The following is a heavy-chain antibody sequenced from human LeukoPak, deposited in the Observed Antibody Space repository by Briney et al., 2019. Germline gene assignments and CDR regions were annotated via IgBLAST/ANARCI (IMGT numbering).Heavy chain of an antibody. Sequence: GGSLRLSCAASGFAFSSYSMNWVRQAPGTGLEWVSSISISNNYITYDDPVKGRFTISRDNAKNTLYLQMNSLRAEDTAVYYCARDRYDSDYDNYYYYGMGIWGQGTTVTVSS. CDR3: ARDRYDSDYDNYYYYGMGI. D-gene: IGHD5-12*01. CDR2: ISISNNYI. CDR1: GFAFSSYS. V-gene: IGHV3-21*01. J-gene: IGHJ6*02.